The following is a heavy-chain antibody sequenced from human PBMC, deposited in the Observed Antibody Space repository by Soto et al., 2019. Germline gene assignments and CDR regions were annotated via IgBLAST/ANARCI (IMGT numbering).Heavy chain of an antibody. D-gene: IGHD2-2*01. CDR1: GFSLSTTGVG. CDR3: ARASRRFLDC. V-gene: IGHV2-5*02. J-gene: IGHJ4*02. Sequence: QITLKESGPTLVKPTQTLTLTCTFSGFSLSTTGVGVGWIRQPPGKALEWLAIIYWDDDKRYSPSLKSRLTITKDTSNNQVVLTMTTMDPVDTATYYCARASRRFLDCWGQGTLGTVSS. CDR2: IYWDDDK.